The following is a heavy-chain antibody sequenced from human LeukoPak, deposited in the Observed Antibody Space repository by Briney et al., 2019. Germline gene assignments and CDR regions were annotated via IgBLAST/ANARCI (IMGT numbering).Heavy chain of an antibody. J-gene: IGHJ4*02. V-gene: IGHV1-69*13. CDR2: IVPIFGTA. D-gene: IGHD1-1*01. CDR3: ARGRSVEFDFDY. CDR1: GGTFSRYA. Sequence: SVKVSCKASGGTFSRYAVSWVRQAPGQGLEWMGGIVPIFGTANYAQKFQGRVTITADESTSTAYMELSSLRSEDTAVYYCARGRSVEFDFDYWGQGTLVTVSS.